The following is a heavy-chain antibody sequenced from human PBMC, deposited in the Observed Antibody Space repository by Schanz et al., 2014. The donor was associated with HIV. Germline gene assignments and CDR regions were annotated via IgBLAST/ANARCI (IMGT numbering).Heavy chain of an antibody. D-gene: IGHD3-3*01. Sequence: QVQLVESGGGVVQPGRSLRLSCAASGFTFSTYVMHWVRQAPGKGLEWVAIIWFDGSNKYYADSVRGRFTISRDNSKNTLYLQMNSLRAEDTAVYYCARGLGAPYYDFRSGYYKGVIYYGMDVWGQGTTVTVSS. V-gene: IGHV3-33*01. CDR3: ARGLGAPYYDFRSGYYKGVIYYGMDV. J-gene: IGHJ6*02. CDR2: IWFDGSNK. CDR1: GFTFSTYV.